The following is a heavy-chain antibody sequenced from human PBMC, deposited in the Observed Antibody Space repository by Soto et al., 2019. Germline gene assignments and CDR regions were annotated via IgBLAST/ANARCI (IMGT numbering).Heavy chain of an antibody. D-gene: IGHD3-22*01. Sequence: SETLSLTCTVSGGSISSGGYYWSWIRQHPGKGLEWIGYIFYSGSTNYNPSLKSRVTISVDTSKNQFSLKLSSVTAADTAVYYCARERKDYYDSSGYFDYWGQGTLVTVSS. CDR2: IFYSGST. V-gene: IGHV4-61*08. CDR1: GGSISSGGYY. J-gene: IGHJ4*02. CDR3: ARERKDYYDSSGYFDY.